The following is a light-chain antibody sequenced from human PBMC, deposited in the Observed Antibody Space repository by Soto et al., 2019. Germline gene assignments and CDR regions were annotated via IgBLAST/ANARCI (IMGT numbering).Light chain of an antibody. Sequence: QSALTQPPSASGSPGQSVTISCTGTSSDVGGYNYVSWYQQHPGKAPKLMIYAVSSRPSGVSNRFSGSKSGNTASLTISGLQAEDEADYYCSSYTSSSTLGVFGTGTKVTV. CDR1: SSDVGGYNY. CDR2: AVS. J-gene: IGLJ1*01. V-gene: IGLV2-14*01. CDR3: SSYTSSSTLGV.